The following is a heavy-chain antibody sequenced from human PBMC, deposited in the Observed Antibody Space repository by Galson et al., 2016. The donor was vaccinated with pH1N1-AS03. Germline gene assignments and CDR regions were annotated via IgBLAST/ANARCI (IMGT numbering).Heavy chain of an antibody. J-gene: IGHJ4*02. V-gene: IGHV3-9*01. Sequence: SLRLSCAGSGFTFDAYAMHWVRQAPGKGLEWVSGIDWNSGTIGYTDSVKGRFTISRENAKNSLYLQMNSLRGGDTALYYCAKSPGYCSAGSCSDQGYFGSWGQGTLVTVSS. CDR2: IDWNSGTI. CDR1: GFTFDAYA. CDR3: AKSPGYCSAGSCSDQGYFGS. D-gene: IGHD2-15*01.